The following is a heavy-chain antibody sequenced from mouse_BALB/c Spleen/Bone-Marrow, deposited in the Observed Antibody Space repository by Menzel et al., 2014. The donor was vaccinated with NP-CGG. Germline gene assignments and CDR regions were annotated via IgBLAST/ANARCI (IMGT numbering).Heavy chain of an antibody. J-gene: IGHJ2*01. CDR1: GFTFSSYG. Sequence: EVKLQESGGDLVKPGGSLKLSCAASGFTFSSYGTSWVRQTPDKRLEWVATISSGGSYTYYPDSVKGRFTISRDNAKNTLYLQMSSLKSEDTAMYYCARDGLDYWGQGTTLTVSS. CDR2: ISSGGSYT. CDR3: ARDGLDY. V-gene: IGHV5-6*01. D-gene: IGHD2-3*01.